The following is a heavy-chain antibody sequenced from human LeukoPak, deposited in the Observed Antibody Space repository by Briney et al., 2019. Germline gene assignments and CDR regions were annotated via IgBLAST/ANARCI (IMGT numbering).Heavy chain of an antibody. CDR2: ISGSGGST. Sequence: PGGSLRLSCAASGFTFSSYAMSWVRQAPGKGLEWVSAISGSGGSTYYADSVKGRFTISRDNSKNTLYLQMNSLRAEDTAVYYCAKGVMYCSSTSCYTANDAFDIWGQGTMVTVSS. CDR1: GFTFSSYA. J-gene: IGHJ3*02. D-gene: IGHD2-2*02. CDR3: AKGVMYCSSTSCYTANDAFDI. V-gene: IGHV3-23*01.